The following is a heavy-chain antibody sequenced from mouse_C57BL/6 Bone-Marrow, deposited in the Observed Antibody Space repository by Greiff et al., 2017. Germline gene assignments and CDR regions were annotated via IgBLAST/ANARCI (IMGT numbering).Heavy chain of an antibody. D-gene: IGHD1-1*01. Sequence: EVQRVESGGGLVQPGGSMKLSCVASGFTFSNYWMNWVRQSPEKGLEWVAQIRLKSDNYATNYAESVKGRFTISRDDSKSSVYLQLNNLRAEDTGIYYCTGEKNYGSSLYYYAMDYWGQGTSVTVSS. CDR3: TGEKNYGSSLYYYAMDY. V-gene: IGHV6-3*01. CDR2: IRLKSDNYAT. J-gene: IGHJ4*01. CDR1: GFTFSNYW.